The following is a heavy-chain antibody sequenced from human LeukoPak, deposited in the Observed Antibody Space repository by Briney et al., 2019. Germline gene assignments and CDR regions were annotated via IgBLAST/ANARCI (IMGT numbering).Heavy chain of an antibody. CDR2: ISTYNHNT. V-gene: IGHV1-18*01. Sequence: ASVKVSRTASGYTFTSYGISWVRQAPGQGLEWMGWISTYNHNTNFVQKYQGRVTLTTDTSTSTAYMELRSLRSDDTAMYYCARAAGNSWFDPWGQGTLVTVSS. CDR3: ARAAGNSWFDP. CDR1: GYTFTSYG. J-gene: IGHJ5*02.